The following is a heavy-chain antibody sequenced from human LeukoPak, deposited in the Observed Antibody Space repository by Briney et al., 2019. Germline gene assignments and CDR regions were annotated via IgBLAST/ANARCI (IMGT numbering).Heavy chain of an antibody. CDR1: GYSFTNYW. Sequence: GESLKISCKGSGYSFTNYWIGWVRQMPGKGLEWMGIIYAGDSDTRYSPSFEGQVTISVDRSISTAYLQWNSLKASDTATYYCARLQQLVPFGGSDPWGQGTLVTVSS. CDR3: ARLQQLVPFGGSDP. V-gene: IGHV5-51*01. CDR2: IYAGDSDT. D-gene: IGHD6-13*01. J-gene: IGHJ5*02.